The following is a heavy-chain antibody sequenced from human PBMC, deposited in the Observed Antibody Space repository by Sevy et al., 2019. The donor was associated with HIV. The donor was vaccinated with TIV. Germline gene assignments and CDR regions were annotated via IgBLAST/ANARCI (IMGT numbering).Heavy chain of an antibody. V-gene: IGHV3-7*01. CDR1: GFTFSSYW. D-gene: IGHD6-25*01. CDR2: IKQDGSEK. J-gene: IGHJ4*02. Sequence: GGSLRLSCAASGFTFSSYWMNWVRQAPGKGLDWVANIKQDGSEKYYVDFLKGRFTISIDNAKNSMHLQMNSLRAEDTAVYYCARDFAAAASYWGQGTLVTVSS. CDR3: ARDFAAAASY.